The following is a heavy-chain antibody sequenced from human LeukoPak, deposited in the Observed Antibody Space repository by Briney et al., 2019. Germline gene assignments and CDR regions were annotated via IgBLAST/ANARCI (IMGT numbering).Heavy chain of an antibody. CDR3: ARHGSVPGDY. CDR1: GGTFSSYA. J-gene: IGHJ4*02. CDR2: ISAYDGDT. D-gene: IGHD4-17*01. Sequence: ASVKVSCKASGGTFSSYAISWVRQAPGQGLEWMGWISAYDGDTRYAQKIEGRFFMTTDTSTSTAYMELRSLRPDDTAVYFCARHGSVPGDYWGQGTRVTVSS. V-gene: IGHV1-18*01.